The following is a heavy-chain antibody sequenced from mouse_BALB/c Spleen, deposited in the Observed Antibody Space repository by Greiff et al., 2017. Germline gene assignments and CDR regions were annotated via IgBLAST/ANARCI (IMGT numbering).Heavy chain of an antibody. V-gene: IGHV1S81*02. J-gene: IGHJ3*01. CDR1: GYTFTSYW. D-gene: IGHD1-1*01. CDR2: INPRNGRT. CDR3: ARSCYGSSYAFAY. Sequence: QVQLQQPGAELVKPGASVKLSCKASGYTFTSYWMHWVKQRPGQGLEWIGEINPRNGRTNYNEKFKSKATLTVDKSSSTAYMQLSSLTSEDSAVYYYARSCYGSSYAFAYWGQGTLVTVSA.